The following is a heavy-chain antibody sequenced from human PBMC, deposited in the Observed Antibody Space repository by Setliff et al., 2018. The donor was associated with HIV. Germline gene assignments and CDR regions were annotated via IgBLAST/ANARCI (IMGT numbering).Heavy chain of an antibody. Sequence: GGSLRLSCAASGFTFSSYAMSWVRQAPGKGLEWVSAISGSGGSTYYADSVKGRFTISRDNSKNTLYLQINSLRAEDTAVYYCTTDRSQPFDCWGQGALVTVSS. CDR3: TTDRSQPFDC. V-gene: IGHV3-23*01. CDR2: ISGSGGST. J-gene: IGHJ4*02. CDR1: GFTFSSYA.